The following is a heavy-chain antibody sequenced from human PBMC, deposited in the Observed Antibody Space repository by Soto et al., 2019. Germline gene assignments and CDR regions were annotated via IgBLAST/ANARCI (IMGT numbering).Heavy chain of an antibody. D-gene: IGHD3-10*01. J-gene: IGHJ5*02. CDR1: GGSFSGYY. CDR2: INHSGST. Sequence: SETLSLTCAVYGGSFSGYYWSWIRQPPGKGLEWIGEINHSGSTNYNPSLKSRVTISVDTSKNQFSLKLSSVTAADTAVYYCAKRYGSGRNNWFDPWGQGTLVTVSS. CDR3: AKRYGSGRNNWFDP. V-gene: IGHV4-34*01.